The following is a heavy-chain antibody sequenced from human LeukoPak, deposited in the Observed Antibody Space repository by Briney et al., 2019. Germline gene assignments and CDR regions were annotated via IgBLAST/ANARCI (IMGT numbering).Heavy chain of an antibody. J-gene: IGHJ4*02. V-gene: IGHV3-7*05. Sequence: PGGSLRLPWVASGFTFSNYWMSWVGQAPGKGLERVANIKPDGSEKYYVDSVKGRFTVSRDNAKNSQYLQMSSLRADDTAVYFCARAGGGWNDHWGQGTLVTVSS. CDR2: IKPDGSEK. D-gene: IGHD6-19*01. CDR3: ARAGGGWNDH. CDR1: GFTFSNYW.